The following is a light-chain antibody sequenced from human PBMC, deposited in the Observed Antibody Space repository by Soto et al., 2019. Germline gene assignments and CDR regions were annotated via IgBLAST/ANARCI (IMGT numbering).Light chain of an antibody. CDR3: QQSYSTPYT. V-gene: IGKV1-39*01. CDR1: QSIGSY. Sequence: DIQMTQSPSSLSATVGDRVTITCRASQSIGSYLIWYQQKPGKAPKLLIFATSILQTGVPSRFSGSGSGTDFTLTISSLQPEDFATYYCQQSYSTPYTFGQGTKLEIK. J-gene: IGKJ2*01. CDR2: ATS.